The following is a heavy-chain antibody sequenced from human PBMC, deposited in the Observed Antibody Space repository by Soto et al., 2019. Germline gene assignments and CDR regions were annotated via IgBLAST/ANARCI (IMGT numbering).Heavy chain of an antibody. CDR1: GFTFGDYA. J-gene: IGHJ3*02. CDR2: IRSKAYGGTT. Sequence: SLRLCCTASGFTFGDYAMSWFRQAPGKGLEWVGFIRSKAYGGTTEYAASVKGRFTISRDDSKSIAYLQMNSLKTEDTAVYYCTRDPQPYYDSSGYNAFDIWGQGTMVTVSS. CDR3: TRDPQPYYDSSGYNAFDI. D-gene: IGHD3-22*01. V-gene: IGHV3-49*03.